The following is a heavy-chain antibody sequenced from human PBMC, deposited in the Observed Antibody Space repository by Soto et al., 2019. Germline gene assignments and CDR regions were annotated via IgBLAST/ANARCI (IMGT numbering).Heavy chain of an antibody. V-gene: IGHV1-69*08. CDR1: GGTFSSYT. D-gene: IGHD2-2*01. CDR2: IIPILGIA. Sequence: QVQLVQSGAEVKKPGSSVKVSCKASGGTFSSYTISWVRQATGQGLEWMGRIIPILGIANYAQKFQGRVTITADKSTSKAYMELSSLRSEDTAVYYCARDLVVQEGYFSSTSCYFDYWGQGTLVTVSS. J-gene: IGHJ4*02. CDR3: ARDLVVQEGYFSSTSCYFDY.